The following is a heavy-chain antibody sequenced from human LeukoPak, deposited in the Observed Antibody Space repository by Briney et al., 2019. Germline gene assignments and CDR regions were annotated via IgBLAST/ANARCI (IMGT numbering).Heavy chain of an antibody. Sequence: SETLSLTGTVSGGSMSSKDWSWIRQPPGKGLEWIGYVYYTGGTDYHPSLNTRTTISIDTSKNQSSLKLSSVPAADTAVYYCASSVAARYLDSWGQGTLVTVSS. CDR1: GGSMSSKD. CDR3: ASSVAARYLDS. V-gene: IGHV4-59*12. J-gene: IGHJ4*02. D-gene: IGHD6-6*01. CDR2: VYYTGGT.